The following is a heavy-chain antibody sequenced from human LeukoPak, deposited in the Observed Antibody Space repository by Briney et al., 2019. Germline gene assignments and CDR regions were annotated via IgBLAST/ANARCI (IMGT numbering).Heavy chain of an antibody. Sequence: PSETLSLTCAVYGGSFSGYYWSWIRQPPGKGLEWMGEINHSGSTNYNPSLKSGGTILVETYKNRSSQRRRDVTASDTAVYYCARIPTVTFFDYWGQGTLVTVSS. J-gene: IGHJ4*02. CDR2: INHSGST. V-gene: IGHV4-34*01. D-gene: IGHD4-17*01. CDR3: ARIPTVTFFDY. CDR1: GGSFSGYY.